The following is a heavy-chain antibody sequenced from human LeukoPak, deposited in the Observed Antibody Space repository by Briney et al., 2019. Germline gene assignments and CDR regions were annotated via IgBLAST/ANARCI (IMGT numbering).Heavy chain of an antibody. V-gene: IGHV4-39*07. D-gene: IGHD5-12*01. Sequence: SETLSLTCTVSGGSINNYYWGWIRQPPGKGLEWIGSIYYSGSTYYNPSLKSRVTISVDTSKNQFSLKLSSVTAADTAVYYCARAYSGYVFDYWGQGTLVTVSS. CDR2: IYYSGST. CDR3: ARAYSGYVFDY. CDR1: GGSINNYY. J-gene: IGHJ4*02.